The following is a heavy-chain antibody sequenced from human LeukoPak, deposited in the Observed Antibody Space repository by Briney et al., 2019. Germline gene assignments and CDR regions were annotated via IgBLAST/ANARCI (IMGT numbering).Heavy chain of an antibody. V-gene: IGHV3-21*01. Sequence: GGSLRLSCAASGFTFSSDSMNWVRQAPGKGLEWVSSIIGSGTYIYYADSVKGRFTISRDNAKNSLYLQMNSLRAEDTAVYYCARDLDGRTSYGMYVWGQGTTVTVSS. D-gene: IGHD3-3*01. CDR2: IIGSGTYI. CDR1: GFTFSSDS. CDR3: ARDLDGRTSYGMYV. J-gene: IGHJ6*02.